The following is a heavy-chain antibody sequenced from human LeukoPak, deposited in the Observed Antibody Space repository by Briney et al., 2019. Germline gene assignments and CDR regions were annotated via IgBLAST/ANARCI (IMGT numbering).Heavy chain of an antibody. D-gene: IGHD3-16*02. CDR2: IHPSTGNP. J-gene: IGHJ4*02. CDR1: GYSFTNYA. V-gene: IGHV7-4-1*02. CDR3: ARAFQSLGGLSLPDY. Sequence: ASVKVSCKAAGYSFTNYAMNWVRQAPGQGLEWMGWIHPSTGNPTYAQGFTGRFVFSLDTSVSTTYLQISSLKAEDTAVYFCARAFQSLGGLSLPDYWGQGTLVTVSS.